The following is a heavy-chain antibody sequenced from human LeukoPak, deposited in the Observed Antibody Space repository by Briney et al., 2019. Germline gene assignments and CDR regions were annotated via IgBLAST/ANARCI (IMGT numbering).Heavy chain of an antibody. CDR3: ARARRGDDELYYYYYYVDV. Sequence: ASVKVSCKASGGTFSSYAISWVRQAPGQGLEWMGGIIPIFGTANYAQKFQGRVTITADKSTSTAYMELSSLRSEDTAVYYCARARRGDDELYYYYYYVDVWGKGTTVTVSS. CDR2: IIPIFGTA. CDR1: GGTFSSYA. V-gene: IGHV1-69*06. D-gene: IGHD3-3*01. J-gene: IGHJ6*03.